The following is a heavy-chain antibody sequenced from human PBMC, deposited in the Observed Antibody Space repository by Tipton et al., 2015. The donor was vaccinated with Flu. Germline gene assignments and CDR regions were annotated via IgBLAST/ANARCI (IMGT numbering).Heavy chain of an antibody. Sequence: TLSLTCTVSGGSISSSSYYWGWIRQPPGQGLEWIGSNYYSGSTYYNPTLKSRVTISVDTSKNQFCLKLSSATAADTAVYYCALRLTGDAFDIWGQGKMVTVSS. J-gene: IGHJ3*02. V-gene: IGHV4-39*07. CDR3: ALRLTGDAFDI. CDR2: NYYSGST. D-gene: IGHD7-27*01. CDR1: GGSISSSSYY.